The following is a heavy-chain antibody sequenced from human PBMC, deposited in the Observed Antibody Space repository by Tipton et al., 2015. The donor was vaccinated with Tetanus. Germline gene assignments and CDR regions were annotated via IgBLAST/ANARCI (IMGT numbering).Heavy chain of an antibody. CDR3: AKEALGVLNL. J-gene: IGHJ6*04. V-gene: IGHV3-33*06. Sequence: SLRLSCLASGFSFSTYNFHWVRQAPGKGLEWVANIWYDGTTTFYADSVKGRFTISRDNSKNTVSLQLNSLRADDTAIYYCAKEALGVLNLWGKGTTVIVSS. CDR1: GFSFSTYN. D-gene: IGHD1-14*01. CDR2: IWYDGTTT.